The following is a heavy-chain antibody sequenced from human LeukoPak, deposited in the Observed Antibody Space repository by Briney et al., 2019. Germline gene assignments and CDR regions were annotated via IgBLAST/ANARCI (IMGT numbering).Heavy chain of an antibody. CDR1: GSTFTSYS. V-gene: IGHV3-21*01. CDR2: ISSTSNYI. CDR3: ARGWIYGDKSGTYYFDY. Sequence: PGGSLRLSCAASGSTFTSYSMNWVRQGPGKGLEWVSSISSTSNYIYHADSVKGRFTISRDNAKNSLYLQMNSLRAEDTAVYYCARGWIYGDKSGTYYFDYWGQGTLVTVSS. D-gene: IGHD4/OR15-4a*01. J-gene: IGHJ4*02.